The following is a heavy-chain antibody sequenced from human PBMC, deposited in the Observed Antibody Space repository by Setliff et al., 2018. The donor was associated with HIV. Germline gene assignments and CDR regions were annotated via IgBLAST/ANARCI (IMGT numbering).Heavy chain of an antibody. J-gene: IGHJ6*02. Sequence: PSETLSLTCSVSGGSISRVGYYWSWIRQHPGKGLEWIGYITYSGSTYYNPSLMSRVSISPDTSKNQFSLKLTSVTAADTAVYYCARFGSVIQVTLFGMDVWGQGTTVTVSS. V-gene: IGHV4-31*03. CDR2: ITYSGST. CDR1: GGSISRVGYY. D-gene: IGHD5-18*01. CDR3: ARFGSVIQVTLFGMDV.